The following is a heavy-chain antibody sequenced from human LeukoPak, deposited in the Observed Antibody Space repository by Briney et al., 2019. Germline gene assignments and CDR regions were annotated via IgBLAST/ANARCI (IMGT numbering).Heavy chain of an antibody. CDR3: ARDRIEDYDSTGYPAY. CDR1: GFTFSNYW. D-gene: IGHD3-22*01. Sequence: GSLRLSCAASGFTFSNYWMHWVRQAPGKGLVWVSRINSDGSSPGYADFVKGRFTISRDNAKNTVYLQMNSLRVEDTAVYYCARDRIEDYDSTGYPAYWGQGALVTVSS. CDR2: INSDGSSP. V-gene: IGHV3-74*01. J-gene: IGHJ4*02.